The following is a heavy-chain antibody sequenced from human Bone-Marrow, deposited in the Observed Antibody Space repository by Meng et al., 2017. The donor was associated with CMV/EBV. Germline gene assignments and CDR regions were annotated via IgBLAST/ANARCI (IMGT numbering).Heavy chain of an antibody. CDR2: ISSSGSTI. CDR1: GFTFSSYE. D-gene: IGHD2-2*02. V-gene: IGHV3-48*03. Sequence: GESLKISCAASGFTFSSYEMNWVRQAPGKGLEWVSYISSSGSTIYYADSVKGRFTISRDNAKNSLYLQMNSLRAEDTAVYYCATIQGQHYYYGMDVWGQGTTVTGSS. J-gene: IGHJ6*02. CDR3: ATIQGQHYYYGMDV.